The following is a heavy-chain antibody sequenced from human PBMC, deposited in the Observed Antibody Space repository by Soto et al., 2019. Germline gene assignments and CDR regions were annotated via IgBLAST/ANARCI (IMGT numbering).Heavy chain of an antibody. CDR1: GFTFSSYS. J-gene: IGHJ6*02. V-gene: IGHV3-21*01. D-gene: IGHD6-6*01. Sequence: PGGSLRLSCAASGFTFSSYSMNWVRQAPGKGLEWVSSISSSSSYIYYADSVKGRFTISRDNAKNSLYLQMNSLRAEDTAVYYCARDGRIAARPYYYYGMDVWGQGTTVTVSS. CDR3: ARDGRIAARPYYYYGMDV. CDR2: ISSSSSYI.